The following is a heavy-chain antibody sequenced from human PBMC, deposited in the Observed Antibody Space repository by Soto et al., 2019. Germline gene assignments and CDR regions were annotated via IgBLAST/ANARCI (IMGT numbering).Heavy chain of an antibody. CDR3: AYTGFHTLWLVP. Sequence: PGGTLRLSCVVSGLNFNDAWMSWVRQAPGKGLEWVGRIISRKGGGTTDYAAPVKGRFAISRDDSRNTVYLQLNSLKTEDTGVYYCAYTGFHTLWLVPLCQGSLLTVST. V-gene: IGHV3-15*01. CDR2: IISRKGGGTT. CDR1: GLNFNDAW. J-gene: IGHJ5*02.